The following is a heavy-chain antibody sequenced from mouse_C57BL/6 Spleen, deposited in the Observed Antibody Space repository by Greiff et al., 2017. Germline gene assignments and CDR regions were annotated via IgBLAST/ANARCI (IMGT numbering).Heavy chain of an antibody. V-gene: IGHV1-26*01. CDR2: INPNNGGT. Sequence: VQLKQSGPELVKPGASVKISCKASGYTFTDYYMNWVKQSHGKSLEWIGDINPNNGGTSYNQKFKGKATLTVDKSSSTAYMELRSLTSEDSAVYYCARGDGTTWFAYWGQGTLVTVSA. D-gene: IGHD3-3*01. J-gene: IGHJ3*01. CDR3: ARGDGTTWFAY. CDR1: GYTFTDYY.